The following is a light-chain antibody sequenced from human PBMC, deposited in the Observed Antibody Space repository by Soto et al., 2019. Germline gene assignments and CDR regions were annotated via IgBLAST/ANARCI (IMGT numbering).Light chain of an antibody. J-gene: IGLJ1*01. CDR3: AAWDDSLNGRYV. V-gene: IGLV1-44*01. CDR1: SSHIGSNT. CDR2: SNN. Sequence: QSVLTQPPSASGTPGQRVIISCSGSSSHIGSNTVNWYQQLPGTAPKLLIYSNNQRPSGVPDRFSGSKSGTSASLAISGLQAEDEAYYYCAAWDDSLNGRYVFGTGTKVTVL.